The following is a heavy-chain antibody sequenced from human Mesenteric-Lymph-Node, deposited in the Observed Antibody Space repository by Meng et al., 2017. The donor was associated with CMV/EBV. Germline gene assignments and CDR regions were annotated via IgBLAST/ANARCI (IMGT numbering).Heavy chain of an antibody. J-gene: IGHJ4*02. CDR1: ISSGGYY. CDR2: IYYSGIYNTVST. V-gene: IGHV4-30-4*08. D-gene: IGHD3-22*01. Sequence: ISSGGYYWSWVRQPPGKGLEWIGYIYYSGIYNTVSTYYNPSLESRITMSVDTSKNQFSLKLRSVTAADTAVYYCAREDDRSGYYFDYWGQGTLVTVSS. CDR3: AREDDRSGYYFDY.